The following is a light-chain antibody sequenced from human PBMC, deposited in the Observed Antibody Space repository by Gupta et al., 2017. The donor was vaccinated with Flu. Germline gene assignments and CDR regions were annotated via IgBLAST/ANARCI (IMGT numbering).Light chain of an antibody. CDR1: QSISSY. CDR2: AAS. V-gene: IGKV1-39*01. J-gene: IGKJ1*01. CDR3: QQNDSTPPWT. Sequence: MTQSPSSLSASVGDRVTITCRASQSISSYLNWYQQKPGKAPKLLIYAASSLQSGVPSRFSGSGSGTDFTLTISSRQPEDFATYYCQQNDSTPPWTFGQGTKVEIK.